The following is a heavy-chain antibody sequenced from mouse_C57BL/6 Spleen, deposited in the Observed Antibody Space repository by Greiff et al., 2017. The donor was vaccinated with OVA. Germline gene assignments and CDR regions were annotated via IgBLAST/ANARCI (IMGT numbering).Heavy chain of an antibody. Sequence: EVQLVESGPGLVKPSQSLSLTCSVTGYSITSGYYWNWIRQFPGNKLEWMCYISYDGSNNYNPSLKNRISITRDTSKNQFFLKLNSVTTEDTATYYCARNWDWGFDYWGQGTTLTVSS. CDR3: ARNWDWGFDY. CDR2: ISYDGSN. D-gene: IGHD4-1*01. V-gene: IGHV3-6*01. J-gene: IGHJ2*01. CDR1: GYSITSGYY.